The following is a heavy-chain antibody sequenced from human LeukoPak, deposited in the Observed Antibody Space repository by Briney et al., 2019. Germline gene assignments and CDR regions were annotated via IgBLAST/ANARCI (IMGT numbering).Heavy chain of an antibody. CDR3: ARMRGYTYGYWYLDL. CDR2: MNPSSGNT. V-gene: IGHV1-8*01. CDR1: GHTFSSYD. Sequence: ASVKVSCKAAGHTFSSYDINWVRQAPGQGLEWMGWMNPSSGNTGYTQKFQGRVTMTRDTSISTAYMELSSLRSEDTALYYCARMRGYTYGYWYLDLWGRGTLVTVSS. J-gene: IGHJ2*01. D-gene: IGHD5-18*01.